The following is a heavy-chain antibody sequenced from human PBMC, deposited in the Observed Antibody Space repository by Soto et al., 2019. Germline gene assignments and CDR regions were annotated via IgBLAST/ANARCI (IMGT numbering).Heavy chain of an antibody. V-gene: IGHV3-23*01. CDR3: AKDLGSSGTNGDYFYGMDV. CDR2: ISNRGGGA. Sequence: EVQVLESGGGLVQPGGSLRLSCAASGLTFSTYAMNWVRQTPGKGLEWVSGISNRGGGAYYADSVKGRFTISRDNSKNTLFLQMNSLRAEDTAVYYCAKDLGSSGTNGDYFYGMDVWGQGTTVTVSS. CDR1: GLTFSTYA. J-gene: IGHJ6*02. D-gene: IGHD1-7*01.